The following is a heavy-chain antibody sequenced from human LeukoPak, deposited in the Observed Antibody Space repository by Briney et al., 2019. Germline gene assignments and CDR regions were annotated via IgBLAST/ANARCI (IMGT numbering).Heavy chain of an antibody. CDR1: GGSFSGYY. CDR2: INHSGST. Sequence: SETLSLTCAVYGGSFSGYYWSWIRQPPGKGVEWIGEINHSGSTNYNPSLKSRVTISVDTSKNQFSLKLSSVTAADTAVYYCARGMRVWGSYRFPPPFDYWGQGTLVTVSS. D-gene: IGHD3-16*02. J-gene: IGHJ4*02. CDR3: ARGMRVWGSYRFPPPFDY. V-gene: IGHV4-34*01.